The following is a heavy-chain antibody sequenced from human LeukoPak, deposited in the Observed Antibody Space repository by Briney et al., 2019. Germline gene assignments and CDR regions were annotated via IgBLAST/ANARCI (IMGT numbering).Heavy chain of an antibody. CDR2: ISTSSSYI. J-gene: IGHJ4*02. CDR1: GFTLSSYA. CDR3: ARGDSSGWSSNPPLD. V-gene: IGHV3-21*01. D-gene: IGHD6-19*01. Sequence: PGGSLRLSCAASGFTLSSYAMSWVRQAPGKGLDWVSYISTSSSYIYYADSVKGRFTISRDNAKNSLYLQMNSLRGEDTAVYYCARGDSSGWSSNPPLDSGQGTLVTVSS.